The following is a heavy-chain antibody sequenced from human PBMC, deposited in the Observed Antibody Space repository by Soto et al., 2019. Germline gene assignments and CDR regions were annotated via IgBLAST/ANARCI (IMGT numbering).Heavy chain of an antibody. V-gene: IGHV3-64D*06. J-gene: IGHJ4*02. CDR3: VTEHITGTWDY. CDR1: GFTFSGSA. Sequence: PGGSLRLSCAASGFTFSGSAMHWVRQASGKGLEYVSAISSNGGSTYYADSVKGRFTISRDNSKNTLYLQMSSLRAEDTAVYYCVTEHITGTWDYWGQGTLVTVSS. CDR2: ISSNGGST. D-gene: IGHD1-7*01.